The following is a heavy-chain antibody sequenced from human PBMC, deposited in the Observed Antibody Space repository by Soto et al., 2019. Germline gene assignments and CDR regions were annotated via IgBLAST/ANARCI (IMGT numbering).Heavy chain of an antibody. CDR2: IIPIVGKT. V-gene: IGHV1-69*04. CDR1: GDTFNNYV. CDR3: AREGTSTSTGMDY. Sequence: QVQLVQSGAEVRKPGSSVTVSCETSGDTFNNYVINWVRQAPGQGPEWMGRIIPIVGKTIYAQRFQGRVTITADKATTTVYMDLSSLRIDDTAVYFCAREGTSTSTGMDYWGQGSLVTGSS. D-gene: IGHD2-2*01. J-gene: IGHJ4*02.